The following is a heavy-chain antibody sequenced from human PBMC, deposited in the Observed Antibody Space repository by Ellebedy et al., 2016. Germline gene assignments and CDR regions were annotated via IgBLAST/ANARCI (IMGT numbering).Heavy chain of an antibody. CDR3: ARSRYCSGGSCYYYYYGMDV. D-gene: IGHD2-15*01. J-gene: IGHJ6*02. CDR1: GYSFTSYW. Sequence: GGSLRLSCKGSGYSFTSYWISWVRQMPGKGLEWMGRIDPSDSYTNYSPSFQGHVTISADKSISTAYLQWSSLKASDTAMYYCARSRYCSGGSCYYYYYGMDVWGQGTTVTVSS. CDR2: IDPSDSYT. V-gene: IGHV5-10-1*01.